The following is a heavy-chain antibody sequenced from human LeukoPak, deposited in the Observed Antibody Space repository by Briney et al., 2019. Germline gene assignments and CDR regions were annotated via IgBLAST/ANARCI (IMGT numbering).Heavy chain of an antibody. CDR2: INPNSGGT. CDR1: GYTFTGYY. D-gene: IGHD1-26*01. CDR3: ARDLSGSYYFDY. J-gene: IGHJ4*02. V-gene: IGHV1-2*02. Sequence: GASVKVSCKASGYTFTGYYMHRVRQAPGQGLEWMGWINPNSGGTNYAQKFQGRVTMTRDTSISTAYMELSRLRSDDTAVYYCARDLSGSYYFDYWGQGTLVTVSS.